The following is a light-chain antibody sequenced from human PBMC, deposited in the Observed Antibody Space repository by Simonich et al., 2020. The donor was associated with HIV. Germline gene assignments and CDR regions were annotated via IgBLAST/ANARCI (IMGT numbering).Light chain of an antibody. J-gene: IGLJ7*01. CDR2: RNN. CDR1: SSNIGRNY. V-gene: IGLV1-47*01. Sequence: QSVLTQPPSASGTPGQRVTISCSGSSSNIGRNYVYWYQQLPGMAPKLLFYRNNQRPSGVPDLFSGSKSGTSASLAISGLQSEDEADYYCAAWDDSLNGPVFGGGTQLTVL. CDR3: AAWDDSLNGPV.